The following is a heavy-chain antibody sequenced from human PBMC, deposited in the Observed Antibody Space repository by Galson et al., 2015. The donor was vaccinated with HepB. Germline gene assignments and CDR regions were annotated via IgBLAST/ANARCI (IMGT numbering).Heavy chain of an antibody. CDR3: AKDTWDTAMVMDH. CDR2: ISYDGRNK. CDR1: GFTFISYG. D-gene: IGHD5-18*01. Sequence: SLRLSCAASGFTFISYGMHWVRQAPGKGLEWVAVISYDGRNKYYEDSVKGRFTISKDISKNTLYLQMNSLRAEDTAVYYCAKDTWDTAMVMDHWGQGILVTVSS. J-gene: IGHJ4*02. V-gene: IGHV3-30*18.